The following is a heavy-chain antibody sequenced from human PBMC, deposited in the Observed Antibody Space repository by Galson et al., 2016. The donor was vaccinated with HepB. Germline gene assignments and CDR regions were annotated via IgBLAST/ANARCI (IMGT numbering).Heavy chain of an antibody. V-gene: IGHV1-69*06. J-gene: IGHJ5*02. CDR1: GDTFSTYA. D-gene: IGHD3-22*01. CDR2: IIPRFGTP. Sequence: SVKVSCKASGDTFSTYAISWVRQAPGEGLEWMGGIIPRFGTPNSAQRFQGRVTITADISTRTAYMELSSLRSEDTALYFCARTYYYDTSGYYPRYNWFDPWGRGTQVTVSS. CDR3: ARTYYYDTSGYYPRYNWFDP.